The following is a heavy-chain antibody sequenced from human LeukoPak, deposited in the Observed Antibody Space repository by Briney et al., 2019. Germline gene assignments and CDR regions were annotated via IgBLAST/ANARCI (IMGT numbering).Heavy chain of an antibody. J-gene: IGHJ3*02. V-gene: IGHV1-24*01. CDR1: GYTLTELS. CDR3: AVHTGACGVFYI. D-gene: IGHD2-21*01. CDR2: FDPEDGET. Sequence: ASVKLSCKVSGYTLTELSMHWVRQAPGKGLEWMGGFDPEDGETIYAQKFQGRVTMTEDTSTDTAYMELSSLRSEDTAVYYCAVHTGACGVFYIWGQGTMVTVSS.